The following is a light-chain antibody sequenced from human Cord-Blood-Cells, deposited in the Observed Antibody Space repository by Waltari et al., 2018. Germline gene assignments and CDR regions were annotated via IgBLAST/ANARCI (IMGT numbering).Light chain of an antibody. Sequence: DIQMTQSPSSLSASVGDRVTITCRASQSLSSYLNWYQQKPGKAPKLLIYAESSLQSGGPSRFSGSGSGTDFTLTISSLQPEDFATYYCQQSYSTPLTFGGGTKVEIK. CDR3: QQSYSTPLT. V-gene: IGKV1-39*01. J-gene: IGKJ4*01. CDR2: AES. CDR1: QSLSSY.